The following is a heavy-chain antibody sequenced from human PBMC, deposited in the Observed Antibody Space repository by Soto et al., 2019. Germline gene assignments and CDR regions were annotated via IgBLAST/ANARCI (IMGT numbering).Heavy chain of an antibody. CDR1: GYTFTSYG. CDR3: AREDSGWYSGAFDI. V-gene: IGHV1-18*01. CDR2: ISAYNGNT. Sequence: GASVKVSCKASGYTFTSYGISWVRQAPGQGLEWMGWISAYNGNTNYAQKLQGRVTMTTDTSTSTAYMELRSLRSDDTAVYYCAREDSGWYSGAFDIWGQGTTVTVSS. J-gene: IGHJ3*02. D-gene: IGHD6-19*01.